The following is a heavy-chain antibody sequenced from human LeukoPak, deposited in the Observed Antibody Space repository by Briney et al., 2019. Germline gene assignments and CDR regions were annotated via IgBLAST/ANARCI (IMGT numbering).Heavy chain of an antibody. Sequence: GGSLRLSCAASGFTFRSYWMHWVRQAPGKGLVWVAHIRSDGSTTSYADSVKGRFSISRDNAKNTLDLQMNSLRAEDTAVYYCATSWSSGPSYFDYWGQGTLVTVSP. V-gene: IGHV3-74*01. CDR1: GFTFRSYW. CDR2: IRSDGSTT. CDR3: ATSWSSGPSYFDY. D-gene: IGHD6-19*01. J-gene: IGHJ4*02.